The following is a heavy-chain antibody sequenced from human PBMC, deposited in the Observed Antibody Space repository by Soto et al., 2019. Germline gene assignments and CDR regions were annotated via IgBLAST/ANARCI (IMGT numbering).Heavy chain of an antibody. CDR1: GFSFSDYS. V-gene: IGHV3-23*01. CDR2: VTGSGHDT. D-gene: IGHD3-16*01. Sequence: PGGSLRLSCAASGFSFSDYSMTWVRQAPGKGLEWIAAVTGSGHDTDYADSVKGRFTISRDNAKNTLFFQMNNLRAEDTAIYYCAKRSNIAWGPLDYWGQGILVPVSS. CDR3: AKRSNIAWGPLDY. J-gene: IGHJ4*02.